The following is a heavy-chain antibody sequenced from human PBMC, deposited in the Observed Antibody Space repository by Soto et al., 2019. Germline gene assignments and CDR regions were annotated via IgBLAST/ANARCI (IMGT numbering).Heavy chain of an antibody. J-gene: IGHJ4*02. CDR2: IYYSGST. Sequence: SETLSLTCTVSGGSISSYYWSWIRQPPGKGLEWIGYIYYSGSTNYNPSLKSRVTISVDTSKNRFSLKLSSVTAADTAVYYCAKGGYDYGYFDYWGQGTLVTVSS. V-gene: IGHV4-59*01. D-gene: IGHD5-12*01. CDR1: GGSISSYY. CDR3: AKGGYDYGYFDY.